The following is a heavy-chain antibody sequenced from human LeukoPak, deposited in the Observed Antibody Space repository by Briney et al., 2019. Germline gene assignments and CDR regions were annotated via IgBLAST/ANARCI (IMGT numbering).Heavy chain of an antibody. V-gene: IGHV3-48*03. CDR1: GFTFSNYE. Sequence: GGSLRLSCAASGFTFSNYEMNWVRQAPGKGLEWVSYISSSGSTIYYGDSVKGRFTISRDNAKNSVYLQMNSLRAEDTAVYYCARDSPLLRALDYWGQGTLVTVSS. D-gene: IGHD2-15*01. J-gene: IGHJ4*02. CDR3: ARDSPLLRALDY. CDR2: ISSSGSTI.